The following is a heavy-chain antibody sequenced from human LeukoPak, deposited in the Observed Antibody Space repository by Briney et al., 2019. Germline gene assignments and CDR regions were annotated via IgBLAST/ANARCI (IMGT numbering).Heavy chain of an antibody. J-gene: IGHJ4*02. CDR2: INPNSGGT. Sequence: ASVKVSCKASGYTFTGYYMHWVRQAPGQGLEWMGWINPNSGGTNYAQKFRGRVTMTRDTSISTAYMELSRLRSDNTAVYYCARAMAAAGIDYWGQGTLVTVSS. CDR3: ARAMAAAGIDY. D-gene: IGHD6-13*01. CDR1: GYTFTGYY. V-gene: IGHV1-2*02.